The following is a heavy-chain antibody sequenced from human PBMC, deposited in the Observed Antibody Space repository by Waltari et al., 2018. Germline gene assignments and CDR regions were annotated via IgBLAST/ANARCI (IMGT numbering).Heavy chain of an antibody. CDR1: GGSISSSSYY. CDR2: IYYSGST. V-gene: IGHV4-39*07. Sequence: QLQLQESGPGLVKPSETLSLTCTVPGGSISSSSYYWGWIRQPPGKGLEWIGSIYYSGSTYYNPSLKSRVTISVDTSKNQFSLKLSSVTAADTAVYYCARESIAVVPFDYWGQGTLVTVSS. CDR3: ARESIAVVPFDY. D-gene: IGHD6-19*01. J-gene: IGHJ4*02.